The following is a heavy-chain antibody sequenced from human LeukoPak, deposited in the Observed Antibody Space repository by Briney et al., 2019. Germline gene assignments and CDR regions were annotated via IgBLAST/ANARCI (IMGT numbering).Heavy chain of an antibody. D-gene: IGHD3-10*01. CDR1: GFTFSSYA. CDR3: AKSGWALWFGGHIDY. V-gene: IGHV3-23*01. CDR2: ISGSGGST. J-gene: IGHJ4*02. Sequence: GGSLRLSCAASGFTFSSYAMSWVRQAPGKGLEWVSAISGSGGSTYYADSVKGRFTISRDNSKNTLYLQMNSLRAEDTAVYYCAKSGWALWFGGHIDYWDQGTLVTVSS.